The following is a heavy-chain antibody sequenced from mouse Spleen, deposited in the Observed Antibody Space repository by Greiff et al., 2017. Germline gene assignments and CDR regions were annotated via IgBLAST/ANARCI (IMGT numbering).Heavy chain of an antibody. CDR1: GYSFTGYY. D-gene: IGHD1-1*01. CDR3: ASAVVATGDY. V-gene: IGHV1-42*01. CDR2: INPSTGGT. Sequence: EVKLMESGPELVKPGASVKISCKASGYSFTGYYMNWVKQSPEKSLEWIGEINPSTGGTTYNQKFKAKATLTVDKSSSTAYMQLKSLTSEDSAVYYCASAVVATGDYWGQGTTLTVSS. J-gene: IGHJ2*01.